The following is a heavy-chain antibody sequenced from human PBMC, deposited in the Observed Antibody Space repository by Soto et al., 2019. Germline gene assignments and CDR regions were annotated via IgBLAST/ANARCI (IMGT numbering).Heavy chain of an antibody. J-gene: IGHJ6*02. D-gene: IGHD3-10*01. CDR1: GGTSSSYA. CDR3: ARVGGFEFSGEDGPDYYYYGMDV. Sequence: ASVKVSCKASGGTSSSYAISWVRQAPGQGLEWMGGIIPIFGTANYAQKFQGRVTITADESTSTAYMELSSLRSEDTAVYYCARVGGFEFSGEDGPDYYYYGMDVWGQGTTVTVSS. V-gene: IGHV1-69*13. CDR2: IIPIFGTA.